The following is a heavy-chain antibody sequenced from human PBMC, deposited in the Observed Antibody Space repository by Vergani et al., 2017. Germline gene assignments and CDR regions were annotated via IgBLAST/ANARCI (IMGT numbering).Heavy chain of an antibody. Sequence: EVQLLESGGGLVQPGGSLRLSCAASGFTFSSYAMSWVRQAPGKGLEWVSAMGGSGGSTYYADSVKGRVTISRDNSKNTLYLQINSLRAEDTAVYYCARDRGYGKLQGXSGYWGQGTLVTVSS. CDR2: MGGSGGST. CDR3: ARDRGYGKLQGXSGY. CDR1: GFTFSSYA. D-gene: IGHD4-17*01. V-gene: IGHV3-23*01. J-gene: IGHJ4*02.